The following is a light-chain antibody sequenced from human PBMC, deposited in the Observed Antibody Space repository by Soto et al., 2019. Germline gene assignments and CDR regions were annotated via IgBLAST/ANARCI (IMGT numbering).Light chain of an antibody. V-gene: IGKV1-6*02. Sequence: ANQITQSPSSLSAYVGERVTITCRASQGIRDDLGWYQQKPGKAPKLLIYGASNLRSGVPSRFSGSGSGTEFTLTITILQPDDIATYCSQQYHNHWPFGQGAKVDIK. CDR3: QQYHNHWP. J-gene: IGKJ1*01. CDR1: QGIRDD. CDR2: GAS.